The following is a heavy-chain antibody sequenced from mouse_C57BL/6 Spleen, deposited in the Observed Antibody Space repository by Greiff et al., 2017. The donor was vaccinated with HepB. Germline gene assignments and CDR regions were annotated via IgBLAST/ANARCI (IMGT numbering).Heavy chain of an antibody. D-gene: IGHD4-1*01. CDR1: GYTFTSYW. Sequence: VKLQQPGAELVKPGASVKLSCKASGYTFTSYWMHWVKQRPGQGLEWIGMIHPNSGSTNYNEKFKSKATLTVDKSSSTAYMQLSSLTSEDSAVYYCASWDAWFAYWGQGTLVTVSA. CDR2: IHPNSGST. V-gene: IGHV1-64*01. CDR3: ASWDAWFAY. J-gene: IGHJ3*01.